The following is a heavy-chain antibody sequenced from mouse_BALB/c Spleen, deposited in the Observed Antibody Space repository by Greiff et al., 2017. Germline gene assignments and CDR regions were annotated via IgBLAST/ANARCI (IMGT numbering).Heavy chain of an antibody. V-gene: IGHV4-2*02. CDR1: GFDFSRYW. J-gene: IGHJ2*01. CDR3: ASPNWDFDY. D-gene: IGHD4-1*01. Sequence: EVMLVESGGGLVQPGGSLNLSCAASGFDFSRYWMSWARQAPGKGQEWIGEINPGSSTINYTPSLKDKFIISRDNAKNTLYLQMSKVRSEDTALYYCASPNWDFDYWGQGTTLTVSS. CDR2: INPGSSTI.